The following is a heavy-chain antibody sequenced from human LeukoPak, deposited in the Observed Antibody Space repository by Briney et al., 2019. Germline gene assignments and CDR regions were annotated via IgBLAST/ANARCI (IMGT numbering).Heavy chain of an antibody. CDR2: IWYDGSNK. CDR1: GFTFSSYG. J-gene: IGHJ5*02. D-gene: IGHD3-9*01. V-gene: IGHV3-33*01. Sequence: PGGSLRLSCAASGFTFSSYGMHWVRQAPGKGLEWVAVIWYDGSNKYYADSVKGRFTISRGSSKNTLYLQMNSLRAEDTAVYYCARVRPYYDILTGYPNWFDPWGQGTLVTVSS. CDR3: ARVRPYYDILTGYPNWFDP.